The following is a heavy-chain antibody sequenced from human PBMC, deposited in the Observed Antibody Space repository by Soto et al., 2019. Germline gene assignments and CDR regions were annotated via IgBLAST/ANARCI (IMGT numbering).Heavy chain of an antibody. V-gene: IGHV5-51*01. J-gene: IGHJ6*02. CDR1: GYSFTRYW. D-gene: IGHD5-18*01. CDR2: IYPGDSDT. Sequence: GESLKLSCTGSGYSFTRYWIGWVRQMPGKGLEWMGIIYPGDSDTRYSPSFQGHVTISADKSISTAYLQWSSLKASDTAMYYCARTSMQSRGYSYGHGGMDVWGQGTTVTVSS. CDR3: ARTSMQSRGYSYGHGGMDV.